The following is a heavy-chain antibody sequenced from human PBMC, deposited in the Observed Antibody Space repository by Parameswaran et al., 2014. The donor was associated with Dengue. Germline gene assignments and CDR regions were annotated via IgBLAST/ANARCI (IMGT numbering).Heavy chain of an antibody. CDR2: IYYSGST. D-gene: IGHD6-6*01. CDR3: AREGVVARAYYDY. V-gene: IGHV4-39*02. J-gene: IGHJ4*02. Sequence: WIRQPPGKGLEWIGSIYYSGSTYYNPSLKSRLTISVDTSKNHFSLKLSSVTAADTAVYYCAREGVVARAYYDYWGQGTLVTVSS.